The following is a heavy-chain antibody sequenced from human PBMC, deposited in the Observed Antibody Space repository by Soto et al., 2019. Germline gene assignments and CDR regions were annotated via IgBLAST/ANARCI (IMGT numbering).Heavy chain of an antibody. V-gene: IGHV4-59*12. Sequence: WKTLSLTCTVSGGSISSYYWSWIRQPPGKGLEWIGYIYYSGSTNYNPSLKSRVTISVDTSKNQFSLKLSSVTAVDTAVYYCARTGGPIWSGSYIDSWGQGTLVTVSS. D-gene: IGHD3-3*01. CDR3: ARTGGPIWSGSYIDS. J-gene: IGHJ4*02. CDR1: GGSISSYY. CDR2: IYYSGST.